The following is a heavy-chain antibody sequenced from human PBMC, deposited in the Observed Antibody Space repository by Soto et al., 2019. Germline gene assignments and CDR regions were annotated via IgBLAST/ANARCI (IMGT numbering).Heavy chain of an antibody. D-gene: IGHD4-17*01. CDR2: ISTYNGNT. V-gene: IGHV1-18*01. Sequence: ASVKVSCKSSGDSFTTSVITWVRQAPGQGLEWMGWISTYNGNTNYAQKLQDRVTLTTDTSTSTAYMELRSLRSDDTAVYYCARRLYGDYDYWGQGTLVTVSS. CDR1: GDSFTTSV. J-gene: IGHJ4*02. CDR3: ARRLYGDYDY.